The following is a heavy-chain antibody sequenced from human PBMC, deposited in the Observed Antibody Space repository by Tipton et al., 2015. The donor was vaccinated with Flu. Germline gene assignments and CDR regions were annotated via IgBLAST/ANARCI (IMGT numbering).Heavy chain of an antibody. CDR2: INHSGST. Sequence: TLSLTCAVYGGSFSGYYWSWIRQPPGKGLEWIGEINHSGSTNYNPSLKSRVTISVDASKNQFSLKLSSVTAADTAVYYCATTRWAAAFDYWGQGTLVTVSS. D-gene: IGHD6-13*01. V-gene: IGHV4-34*01. CDR3: ATTRWAAAFDY. CDR1: GGSFSGYY. J-gene: IGHJ4*02.